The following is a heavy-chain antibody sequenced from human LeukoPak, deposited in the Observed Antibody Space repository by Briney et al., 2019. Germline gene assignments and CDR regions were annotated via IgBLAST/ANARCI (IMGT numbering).Heavy chain of an antibody. V-gene: IGHV3-13*05. D-gene: IGHD2-15*01. J-gene: IGHJ3*02. CDR2: IGTAGDP. CDR1: GFTFSSYD. CDR3: ARGLRYCSGGSCYNSDAFDI. Sequence: GGSLRLSCAASGFTFSSYDMHWVRQATGKGLEWVSAIGTAGDPYYPGSVKGRFTISRENAKNSLYLQMISLRAGDAAVYYCARGLRYCSGGSCYNSDAFDIWGQGTMVTVSS.